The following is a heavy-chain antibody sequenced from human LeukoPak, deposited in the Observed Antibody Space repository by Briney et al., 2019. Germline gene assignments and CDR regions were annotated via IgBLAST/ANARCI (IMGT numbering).Heavy chain of an antibody. D-gene: IGHD2-8*02. J-gene: IGHJ4*02. CDR3: ARNKGTDLDY. Sequence: SETLSLTCTVSGGSISSYYWSWIRQPPGKGLEWIGYIYYSGSTNYNPSLKSRVTISVDTSKNQFSLKLSSVTAADTAVYYCARNKGTDLDYWGQGTLVTVPS. CDR1: GGSISSYY. CDR2: IYYSGST. V-gene: IGHV4-59*01.